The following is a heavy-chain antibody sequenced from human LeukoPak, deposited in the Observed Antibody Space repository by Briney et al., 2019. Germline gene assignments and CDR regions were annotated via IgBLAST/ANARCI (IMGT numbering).Heavy chain of an antibody. D-gene: IGHD6-13*01. V-gene: IGHV3-64*01. J-gene: IGHJ3*01. CDR1: GFTFSSYA. Sequence: PGGSLRLSCAASGFTFSSYAMHWVRQAPGKGLEYVSAISSNGGSTYYANSVKGRFTISRDNSKNTLYLQMGSLRAEDMAVYYCARARLDSSSWYPFGGWGQGTMVTVSS. CDR2: ISSNGGST. CDR3: ARARLDSSSWYPFGG.